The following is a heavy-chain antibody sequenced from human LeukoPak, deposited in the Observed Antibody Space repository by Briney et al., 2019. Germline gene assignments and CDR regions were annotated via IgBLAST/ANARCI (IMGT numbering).Heavy chain of an antibody. V-gene: IGHV1-2*02. CDR3: ARESQEGYYYDNSGMDV. J-gene: IGHJ6*04. Sequence: ASVKVSCKASGGTFSSYAISWVRQAPGQGLEWMGWINPNSGGTNYAQKFQGRVTMTRDTSISTAYMELSRLRSDDTAVYYCARESQEGYYYDNSGMDVWGKGTTVTVSS. D-gene: IGHD3-22*01. CDR2: INPNSGGT. CDR1: GGTFSSYA.